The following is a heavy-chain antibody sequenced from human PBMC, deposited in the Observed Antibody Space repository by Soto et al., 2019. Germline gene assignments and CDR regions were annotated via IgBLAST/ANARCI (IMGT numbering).Heavy chain of an antibody. CDR2: IYYGGST. J-gene: IGHJ4*02. V-gene: IGHV4-59*01. CDR3: ARGGAYNYVDY. D-gene: IGHD1-1*01. CDR1: GGSISSFY. Sequence: SETLSLTCTVSGGSISSFYWTWIRQPPGKGLEWIGYIYYGGSTNYNPSLKSRVTISVDTSKNQFSLKLSSVTAADTAVYYCARGGAYNYVDYWGQGTPVTVS.